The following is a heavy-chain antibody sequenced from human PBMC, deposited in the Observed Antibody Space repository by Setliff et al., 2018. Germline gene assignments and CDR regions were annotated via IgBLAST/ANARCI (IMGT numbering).Heavy chain of an antibody. D-gene: IGHD3-22*01. CDR1: GYSFTSFS. V-gene: IGHV1-18*01. CDR2: VSTYNGDT. Sequence: ASVKVSCKASGYSFTSFSITWVRQAPGQGLEWLGWVSTYNGDTKSAQKFRGRVTMTTDISTSTVYMELRSLRSDDTAVYYCARVYYDSSGSDLYYYYYGMDVWGQGTTVTVSS. J-gene: IGHJ6*02. CDR3: ARVYYDSSGSDLYYYYYGMDV.